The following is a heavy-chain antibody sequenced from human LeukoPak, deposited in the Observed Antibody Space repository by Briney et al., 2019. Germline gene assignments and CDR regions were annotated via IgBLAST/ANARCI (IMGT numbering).Heavy chain of an antibody. CDR3: ARSVYCSSTSCYERPFLWFGELTIFDY. Sequence: ASVTVSCKASGYTFTSYGISWVRQAHGQGLEWMGWISAYNGNTNYAQKLQGRVTMTTDTSTSTAYMELRSLRSDDTAVYYCARSVYCSSTSCYERPFLWFGELTIFDYWGQGTLVTVSS. CDR1: GYTFTSYG. CDR2: ISAYNGNT. D-gene: IGHD2-2*01. J-gene: IGHJ4*02. V-gene: IGHV1-18*04.